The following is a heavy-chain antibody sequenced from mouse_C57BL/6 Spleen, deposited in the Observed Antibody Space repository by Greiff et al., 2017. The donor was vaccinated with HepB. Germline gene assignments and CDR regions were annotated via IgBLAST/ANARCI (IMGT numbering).Heavy chain of an antibody. Sequence: EVKLVESGGGLVKPGGSLKLSCAASGFTFSSYTMSWVRQTPEKRLEWVATISGGGGNTYYPDSVKGRFTISRDNAKNTLYLQMSSLRSEDTALYYCARQVYDGYYGAMDYWGQGTSVTVSS. CDR3: ARQVYDGYYGAMDY. CDR2: ISGGGGNT. J-gene: IGHJ4*01. V-gene: IGHV5-9*01. D-gene: IGHD2-3*01. CDR1: GFTFSSYT.